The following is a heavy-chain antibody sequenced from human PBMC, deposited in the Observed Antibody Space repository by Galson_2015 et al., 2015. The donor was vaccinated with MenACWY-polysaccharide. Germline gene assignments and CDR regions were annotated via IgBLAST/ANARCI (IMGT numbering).Heavy chain of an antibody. J-gene: IGHJ2*01. V-gene: IGHV4-4*07. CDR2: IHATGST. Sequence: TLSLTCTVSNGSITSYYWSWIRQSAGKGLEWIGRIHATGSTTYSPSFERRVAMSVDMPKNQFSLRLTAVTAADTAVYYCARRHLGNWYFDLWGRGTLVTVSS. CDR1: NGSITSYY. D-gene: IGHD7-27*01. CDR3: ARRHLGNWYFDL.